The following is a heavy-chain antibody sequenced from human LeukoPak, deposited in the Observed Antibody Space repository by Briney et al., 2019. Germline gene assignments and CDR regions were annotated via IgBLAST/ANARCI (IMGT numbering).Heavy chain of an antibody. J-gene: IGHJ4*02. V-gene: IGHV3-21*01. CDR1: VFTFSSYS. CDR2: ISSSSSYI. D-gene: IGHD6-13*01. CDR3: ASMGWAAAGDKGGYFDY. Sequence: GGSLRLSCAASVFTFSSYSMNWVRQAPGKGLEWVSSISSSSSYIYYADSVKGRFTISRDNAKNSLYLQMNSLRAEDTAVYYCASMGWAAAGDKGGYFDYWGQGTLVTVSS.